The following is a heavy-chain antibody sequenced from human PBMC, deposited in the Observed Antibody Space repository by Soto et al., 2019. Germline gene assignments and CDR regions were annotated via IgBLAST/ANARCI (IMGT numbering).Heavy chain of an antibody. Sequence: QVQLVQSGAEVKKPGSSVKVSCKPSGNTLNTDTITWLRQAPGQGLEWMGRIIPVIGVGTYEQKFLDRVTITADKSTTTVYMEVTSLTSEDTATYYCAIGRTGSNGYYWAWGQGTQVTVS. D-gene: IGHD3-22*01. CDR3: AIGRTGSNGYYWA. J-gene: IGHJ5*02. CDR1: GNTLNTDT. V-gene: IGHV1-69*02. CDR2: IIPVIGVG.